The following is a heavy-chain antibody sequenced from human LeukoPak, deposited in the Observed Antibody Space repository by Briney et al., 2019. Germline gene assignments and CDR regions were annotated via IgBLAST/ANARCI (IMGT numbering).Heavy chain of an antibody. J-gene: IGHJ6*04. CDR3: ATHFDSAAYYPQYYYSHLDV. CDR1: GHTLNELS. D-gene: IGHD3-22*01. CDR2: FDPEDGET. Sequence: GASVKVSCKVSGHTLNELSMHWVRQAPGKGLEWMGGFDPEDGETKYAQKFQGRISMTEDRSTETAYMELSSLRSEDTAMYYCATHFDSAAYYPQYYYSHLDVWGKGTTVTVSS. V-gene: IGHV1-24*01.